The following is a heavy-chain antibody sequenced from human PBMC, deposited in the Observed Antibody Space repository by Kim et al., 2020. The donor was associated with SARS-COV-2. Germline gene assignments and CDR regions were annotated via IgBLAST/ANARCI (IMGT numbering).Heavy chain of an antibody. CDR3: ARAAFSVDPRLIWFGELSDY. V-gene: IGHV1-46*01. D-gene: IGHD3-10*01. CDR2: INPSGGST. CDR1: GYTFTSYY. J-gene: IGHJ4*02. Sequence: ASVKVSCKASGYTFTSYYMHWVRQAPGQGLEWMGIINPSGGSTSYAQKFQGRVTMTRDTSTSTVYMELSSLRSEDTAVYYCARAAFSVDPRLIWFGELSDYWGQGTLVTVSS.